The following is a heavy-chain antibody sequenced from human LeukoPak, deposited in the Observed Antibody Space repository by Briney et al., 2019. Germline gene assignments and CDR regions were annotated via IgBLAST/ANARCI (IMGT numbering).Heavy chain of an antibody. J-gene: IGHJ4*02. CDR3: ARRHSSGWFYY. D-gene: IGHD6-19*01. CDR2: IYRSGST. V-gene: IGHV4-39*07. Sequence: KSSETLSLTCTVSGGSISSSNYFWGWIRQPPGQGLEWIVNIYRSGSTSYNPSLKSRVTISVDTSKNQFSLKVNSVTAADTAVYYCARRHSSGWFYYWGQGTLVTVSS. CDR1: GGSISSSNYF.